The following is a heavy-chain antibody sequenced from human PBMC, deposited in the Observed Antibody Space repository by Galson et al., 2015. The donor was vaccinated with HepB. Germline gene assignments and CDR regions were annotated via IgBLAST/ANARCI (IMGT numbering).Heavy chain of an antibody. Sequence: SVKVSCKASGGTFSSYTISWVRQAPGQGLEWMGRIIPILGIANYAQKFQGRVTITADKSTSTAYMELSSLRSEDTAVYYCARGNDILTGYYSPRIYRLDPWGQGTLVTVSS. D-gene: IGHD3-9*01. J-gene: IGHJ5*02. CDR3: ARGNDILTGYYSPRIYRLDP. CDR2: IIPILGIA. CDR1: GGTFSSYT. V-gene: IGHV1-69*02.